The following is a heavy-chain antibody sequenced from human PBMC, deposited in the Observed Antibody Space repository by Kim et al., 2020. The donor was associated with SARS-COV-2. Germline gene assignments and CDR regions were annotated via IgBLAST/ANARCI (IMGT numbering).Heavy chain of an antibody. V-gene: IGHV4-39*01. Sequence: SETLSLTCTVSGGSISSSSYYWGWIRQPPGKGLEWIGSIYYSGSTYYNPSLKSRVTISVDTSKNQFSLKLSSVTAADTAVYYCARRLEGGGDSWGQGTLVTVSS. D-gene: IGHD2-15*01. CDR2: IYYSGST. CDR3: ARRLEGGGDS. J-gene: IGHJ4*02. CDR1: GGSISSSSYY.